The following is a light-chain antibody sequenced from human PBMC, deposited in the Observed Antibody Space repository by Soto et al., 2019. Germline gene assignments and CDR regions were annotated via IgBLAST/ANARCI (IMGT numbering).Light chain of an antibody. V-gene: IGKV3-20*01. J-gene: IGKJ2*01. CDR2: GAS. Sequence: ELVLTQSPGPLSFSPGKITTLSCRASQSVSNNYLAWYQQKPGQAPRLLIYGASNMATGIPDRFSGSGSGTDFTLTISRLEPEAFAVYSCKQSGYLSVYTFCQGTQLAIK. CDR1: QSVSNNY. CDR3: KQSGYLSVYT.